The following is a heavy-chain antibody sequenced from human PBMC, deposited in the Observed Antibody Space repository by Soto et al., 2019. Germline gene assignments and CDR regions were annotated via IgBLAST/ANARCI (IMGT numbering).Heavy chain of an antibody. CDR2: IYSDGTT. D-gene: IGHD3-10*01. V-gene: IGHV3-53*01. J-gene: IGHJ4*02. CDR1: GFIVTSNY. CDR3: AKGGPGASSGLFES. Sequence: GALRLSCAASGFIVTSNYMSWVRQAPGKGLEWVSVIYSDGTTNYAESVKGRFTISRDNSKNTVFLQMSSLRAEDTAVYYCAKGGPGASSGLFESWGQGTLVTVSS.